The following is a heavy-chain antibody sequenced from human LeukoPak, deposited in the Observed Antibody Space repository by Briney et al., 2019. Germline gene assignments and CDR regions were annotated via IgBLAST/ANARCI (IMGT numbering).Heavy chain of an antibody. J-gene: IGHJ4*02. Sequence: GASVKVSCKASGYTFTSYAMNWVRQAPGQGLEWMGWINTNTGNPTYAQGFTGRFVFSLDTCVSTAYLQISSLKAEDTAVYYCERDVKYYYDSSGYYPLFDYWGQGTLVTVSS. CDR3: ERDVKYYYDSSGYYPLFDY. CDR2: INTNTGNP. CDR1: GYTFTSYA. V-gene: IGHV7-4-1*02. D-gene: IGHD3-22*01.